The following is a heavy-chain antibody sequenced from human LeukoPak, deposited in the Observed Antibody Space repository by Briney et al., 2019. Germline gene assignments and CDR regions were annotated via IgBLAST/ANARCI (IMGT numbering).Heavy chain of an antibody. CDR3: ARAQTYYYDSSGPGSRDSDGMDV. CDR2: MNPNSGNT. CDR1: GYTFTSYD. J-gene: IGHJ6*02. Sequence: GASVKVSCKASGYTFTSYDINWVRQATGQGLEWMGWMNPNSGNTGYAQKFQGRVTMTRNTSISTAYMELSSLRSKDTAVYYCARAQTYYYDSSGPGSRDSDGMDVWGQGTTVTVSS. V-gene: IGHV1-8*01. D-gene: IGHD3-22*01.